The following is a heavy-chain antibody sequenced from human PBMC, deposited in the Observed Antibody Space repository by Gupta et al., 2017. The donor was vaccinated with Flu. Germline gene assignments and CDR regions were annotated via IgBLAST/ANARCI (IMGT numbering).Heavy chain of an antibody. CDR1: GFTFSNYW. D-gene: IGHD1-26*01. V-gene: IGHV3-74*01. J-gene: IGHJ4*02. Sequence: EVQLVESGGGLVQPGGSLRLSCAASGFTFSNYWMHWVRQGPGKGLVWVSRINSVGSITTYADSVKGRFTVSRDNVKNALYLQMNSLRAEDTAVYYCVADGRGTYLGDWGQGTLVSVSS. CDR3: VADGRGTYLGD. CDR2: INSVGSIT.